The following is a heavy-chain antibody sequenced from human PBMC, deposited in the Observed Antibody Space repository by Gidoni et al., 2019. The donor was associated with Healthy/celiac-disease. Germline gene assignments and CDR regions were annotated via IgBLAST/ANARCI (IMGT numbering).Heavy chain of an antibody. Sequence: QVQLVQSGAAVKKPGSSVKVSCKASGGTFSSYAIRWVRQAPGQGLEWMGGIIPIFGTANYAQKFQGRVTITAEESTSTAYMELSSLRSEDTAVYYCARDPRYCSSTSCYTRDYGMDVWGQGTTVTVSS. V-gene: IGHV1-69*01. CDR1: GGTFSSYA. J-gene: IGHJ6*02. D-gene: IGHD2-2*02. CDR3: ARDPRYCSSTSCYTRDYGMDV. CDR2: IIPIFGTA.